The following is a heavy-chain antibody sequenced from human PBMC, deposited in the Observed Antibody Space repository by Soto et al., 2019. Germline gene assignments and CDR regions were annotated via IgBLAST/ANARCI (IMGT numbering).Heavy chain of an antibody. CDR3: AREGSSSWYEIDY. CDR1: GGSISSGGYY. V-gene: IGHV4-31*03. D-gene: IGHD6-13*01. Sequence: SETLSLTCTVSGGSISSGGYYWSWIRQHPGKGLEWIGYIYYSGSTYYNPSLKSRVTISVDTSKNQFSLKLSSVTAADTAVYYCAREGSSSWYEIDYWGQGTLVTVSS. J-gene: IGHJ4*02. CDR2: IYYSGST.